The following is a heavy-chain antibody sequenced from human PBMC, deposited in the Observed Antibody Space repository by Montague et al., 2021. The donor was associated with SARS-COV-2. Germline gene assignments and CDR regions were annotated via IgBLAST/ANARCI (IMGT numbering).Heavy chain of an antibody. Sequence: SETLSLTCTVSGGSISSYYWSWIRQPPGKGLEWIGYIYYSGSTNYNPSLKSRVTISVDTSKNQFSLKLSSVTAADTAVYYCARDSVYYDSSAGSYYGMDVWGQGTTVTVSS. CDR2: IYYSGST. V-gene: IGHV4-59*01. CDR1: GGSISSYY. CDR3: ARDSVYYDSSAGSYYGMDV. D-gene: IGHD3-22*01. J-gene: IGHJ6*02.